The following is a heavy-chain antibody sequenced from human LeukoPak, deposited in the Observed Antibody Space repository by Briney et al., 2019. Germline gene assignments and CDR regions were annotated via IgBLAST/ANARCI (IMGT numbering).Heavy chain of an antibody. CDR2: IKPDGSAE. CDR1: GFTFSSNW. D-gene: IGHD6-13*01. CDR3: ARANNNSWHN. V-gene: IGHV3-7*01. J-gene: IGHJ4*02. Sequence: GGSLRLSCATSGFTFSSNWMSWVRHVPGRGLDWVANIKPDGSAEYYAASVKGRFTVSRDNAKNSLYLQMSSLRVEDTAVYYCARANNNSWHNWGQGTLVTVSS.